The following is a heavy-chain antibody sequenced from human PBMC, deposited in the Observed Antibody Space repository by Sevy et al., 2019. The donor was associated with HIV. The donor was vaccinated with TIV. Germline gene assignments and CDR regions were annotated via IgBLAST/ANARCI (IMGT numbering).Heavy chain of an antibody. CDR1: GYTLTKLS. D-gene: IGHD2-15*01. J-gene: IGHJ5*02. CDR2: FDPQDVKT. Sequence: ASVKVSCKVSGYTLTKLSIDWVRQAPGKALEWMGEFDPQDVKTISSQRFQGRLTMTVDTSTDTAYMELSSLTSEDTAVYYCATVGLRYFSGSSSYQGDWFDPWDQGTLVTVSS. V-gene: IGHV1-24*01. CDR3: ATVGLRYFSGSSSYQGDWFDP.